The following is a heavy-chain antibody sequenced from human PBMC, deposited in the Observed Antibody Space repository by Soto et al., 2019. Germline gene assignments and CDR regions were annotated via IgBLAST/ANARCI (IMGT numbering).Heavy chain of an antibody. CDR2: IYPGDSDT. Sequence: PGESLKISGNGSGYSFTSYLIGWVRQMPGKGLEWMGIIYPGDSDTRYSPSFQGQVTISADKSISTAYLQWSSLKASDTAMYYCARMSGYCSGGSCSLRAFDIWGQGTMVTVSS. D-gene: IGHD2-15*01. J-gene: IGHJ3*02. V-gene: IGHV5-51*01. CDR1: GYSFTSYL. CDR3: ARMSGYCSGGSCSLRAFDI.